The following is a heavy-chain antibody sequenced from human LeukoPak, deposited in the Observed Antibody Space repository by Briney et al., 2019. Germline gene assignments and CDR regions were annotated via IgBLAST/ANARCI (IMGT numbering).Heavy chain of an antibody. CDR1: GGSISSGSYY. CDR3: AGRQLYDFRSGYSYNWFDP. CDR2: IYTSGST. V-gene: IGHV4-61*02. J-gene: IGHJ5*02. Sequence: SQTLSLTCTVSGGSISSGSYYWSWIRQPAGKGLEWIGRIYTSGSTNYNPSLKSRVTISVDTSKNQFSLKLSSVTAADTAVYYCAGRQLYDFRSGYSYNWFDPWGQGTLVTVSS. D-gene: IGHD3-3*01.